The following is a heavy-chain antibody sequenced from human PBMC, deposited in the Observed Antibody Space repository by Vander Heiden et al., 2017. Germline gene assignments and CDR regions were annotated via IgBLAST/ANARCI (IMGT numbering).Heavy chain of an antibody. J-gene: IGHJ4*02. CDR1: GFTFSSYN. CDR3: SSHLGSNWFDY. V-gene: IGHV3-48*02. Sequence: EVQLVESGGGLVQPGGSLRLSCTGSGFTFSSYNMNWVRQAPGKGLEWIAYISNTSSTIFYADSLKGRFTVSRDNAKNSLYLQINGLREEDTAMYYCSSHLGSNWFDYWGQGTLVIVSS. CDR2: ISNTSSTI. D-gene: IGHD6-13*01.